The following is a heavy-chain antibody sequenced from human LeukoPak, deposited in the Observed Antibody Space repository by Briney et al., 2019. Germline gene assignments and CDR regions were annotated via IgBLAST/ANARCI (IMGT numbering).Heavy chain of an antibody. Sequence: SETLSLTCTVSGGSISSGGYSWSWIRQHPGKGLEWIGYIYYSGSTYYNPSLKSRVTISVDTSKNQFSLKLSSVTAADTAVYYCARIDCSSTSCYKPVDYWGQGTLVTVSS. J-gene: IGHJ4*02. D-gene: IGHD2-2*02. CDR3: ARIDCSSTSCYKPVDY. V-gene: IGHV4-31*03. CDR2: IYYSGST. CDR1: GGSISSGGYS.